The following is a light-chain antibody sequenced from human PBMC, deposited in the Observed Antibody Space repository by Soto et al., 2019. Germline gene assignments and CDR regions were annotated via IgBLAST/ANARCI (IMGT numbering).Light chain of an antibody. CDR1: SSDVGGYNY. CDR2: DVS. CDR3: SSYTSSSSYV. J-gene: IGLJ1*01. V-gene: IGLV2-14*01. Sequence: QSALTQPASVSGSPGQSITISCTGTSSDVGGYNYVSWYQQHPGKAPKLMIYDVSNRPSGVSNPFSGSKSGNTASLTISGLQAEDEAYYYCSSYTSSSSYVFGTGTKVTVL.